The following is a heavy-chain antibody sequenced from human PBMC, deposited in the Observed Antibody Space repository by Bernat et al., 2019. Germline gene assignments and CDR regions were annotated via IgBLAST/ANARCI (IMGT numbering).Heavy chain of an antibody. Sequence: QVQLQESGPGLVKPSETLSLTCTVSGGPISSYYWSWIRQPPGKGLEWIGYIYYSGSTNYNPSLKSRVTISVDTPNNQFSLKLSSVTAADAAVYYCAGGRASWGQGTLVTVSS. D-gene: IGHD3-16*01. CDR1: GGPISSYY. CDR2: IYYSGST. V-gene: IGHV4-59*01. CDR3: AGGRAS. J-gene: IGHJ4*02.